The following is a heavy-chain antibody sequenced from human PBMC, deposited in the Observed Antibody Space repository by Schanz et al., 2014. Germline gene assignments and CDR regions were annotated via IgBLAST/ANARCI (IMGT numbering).Heavy chain of an antibody. J-gene: IGHJ3*02. D-gene: IGHD5-12*01. CDR3: AGAVATIRADSFDI. CDR1: GFNFSNYD. V-gene: IGHV3-33*03. Sequence: QVQLVESGGGVVQPGRSLRLSCAASGFNFSNYDIHWVRQAPGKGLEWVALIYYNGTNKYYADSVKGRFTISRDNAKNSLYLQMNSLRAEDTAVYYCAGAVATIRADSFDIWGQGTMVDVSS. CDR2: IYYNGTNK.